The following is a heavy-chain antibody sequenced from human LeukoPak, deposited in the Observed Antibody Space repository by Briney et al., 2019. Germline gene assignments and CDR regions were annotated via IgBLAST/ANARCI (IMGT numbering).Heavy chain of an antibody. CDR3: ARHDSSGYKTVDY. CDR1: GGSISSSSYY. J-gene: IGHJ4*02. Sequence: SETLSLTCTVSGGSISSSSYYWGWIRQPPGKGLEWIGSIYYSGSTYYNPSLKSRVTISVDTSKNQFSLKLSSVTAADTAVYYCARHDSSGYKTVDYWGQGTLVTVSS. D-gene: IGHD3-22*01. V-gene: IGHV4-39*07. CDR2: IYYSGST.